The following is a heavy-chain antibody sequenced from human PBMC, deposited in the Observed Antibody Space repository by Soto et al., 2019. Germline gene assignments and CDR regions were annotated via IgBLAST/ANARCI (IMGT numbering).Heavy chain of an antibody. CDR3: AREREVAGSFGY. CDR1: GGSISSYY. D-gene: IGHD6-19*01. Sequence: SETLSLTCTVSGGSISSYYWSWIRQPPGKGLEWIGYIYYSGSTNYNPSLKSRVTISVDTSKNQFSLKLSSVTAADTAVYYCAREREVAGSFGYWGQGTLVTVSS. J-gene: IGHJ4*02. V-gene: IGHV4-59*01. CDR2: IYYSGST.